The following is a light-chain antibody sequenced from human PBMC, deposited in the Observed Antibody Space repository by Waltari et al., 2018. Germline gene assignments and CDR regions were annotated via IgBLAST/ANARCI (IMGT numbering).Light chain of an antibody. V-gene: IGLV3-1*01. Sequence: SYEVTQPPSVSVSPGQTASITCSGDKLAAKCVCWYQQKPGQTPVLVIYQDVKRPSGIPERFSGSNSGNTATPTISGTQAMDEADYYCQAWDSSTGVFGGGTKLTVL. CDR3: QAWDSSTGV. CDR1: KLAAKC. J-gene: IGLJ2*01. CDR2: QDV.